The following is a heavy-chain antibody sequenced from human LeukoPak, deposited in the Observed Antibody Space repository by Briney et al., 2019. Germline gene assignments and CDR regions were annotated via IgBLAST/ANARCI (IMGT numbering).Heavy chain of an antibody. D-gene: IGHD2-2*01. V-gene: IGHV4-59*01. Sequence: SETLSLTCTVSGGSISSYYWSWIRQPPGKGLEWIGYTYYSGSTNYNPSLKSRVTISVDTSKNQFSLKLSSVTAADTAVYYCARDRSIYCSSTSCYGLDYWGQGTLVTVSS. CDR2: TYYSGST. J-gene: IGHJ4*02. CDR3: ARDRSIYCSSTSCYGLDY. CDR1: GGSISSYY.